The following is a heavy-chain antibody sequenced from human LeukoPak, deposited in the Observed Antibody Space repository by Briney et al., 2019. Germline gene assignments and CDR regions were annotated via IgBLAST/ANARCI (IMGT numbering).Heavy chain of an antibody. CDR2: IYTGGST. CDR1: GGSISSGSYY. D-gene: IGHD2-2*01. J-gene: IGHJ6*03. V-gene: IGHV4-61*02. CDR3: ARGGPAAIPYYYYYYMDV. Sequence: SETLSLTCTVSGGSISSGSYYWSWIRQPAGKGLEWIGRIYTGGSTNYNPSLKSRVTISVDTSKNQFSLKLSSVTAADTAVYYCARGGPAAIPYYYYYYMDVWGKGTTVTVSS.